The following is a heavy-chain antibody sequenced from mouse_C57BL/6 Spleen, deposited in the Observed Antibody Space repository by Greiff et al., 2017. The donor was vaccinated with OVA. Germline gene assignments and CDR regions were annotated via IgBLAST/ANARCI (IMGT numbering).Heavy chain of an antibody. CDR3: APTVVAPYYAMDY. Sequence: QVHVKQPGTELVKPGASVKLSCKASGYTFTSYWMHWVKQRPGQGLEWIGNINPSNGGTNYNEKFKSKATLTVDKSSSTAYMQLSSLTSEDSAVYYCAPTVVAPYYAMDYWGQGTSVTVSS. J-gene: IGHJ4*01. CDR2: INPSNGGT. V-gene: IGHV1-53*01. CDR1: GYTFTSYW. D-gene: IGHD1-1*01.